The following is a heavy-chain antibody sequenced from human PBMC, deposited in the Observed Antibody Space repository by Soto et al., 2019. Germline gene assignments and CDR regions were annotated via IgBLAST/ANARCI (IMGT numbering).Heavy chain of an antibody. V-gene: IGHV3-74*01. J-gene: IGHJ3*01. CDR2: IHSDGSST. CDR3: ASGDRGAFDL. CDR1: GFTFSYYW. Sequence: EVQLVESGGGLVRPGGSLRLSCAASGFTFSYYWMHWVRQAPGKGLVWVSRIHSDGSSTTYADFVKGRFIISRDNARNTLDLQMNSGRVEDTAVYYCASGDRGAFDLWGQGTVVTVSS. D-gene: IGHD7-27*01.